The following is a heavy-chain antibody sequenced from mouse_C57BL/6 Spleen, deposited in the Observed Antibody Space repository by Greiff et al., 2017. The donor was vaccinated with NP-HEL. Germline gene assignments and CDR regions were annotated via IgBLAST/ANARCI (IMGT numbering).Heavy chain of an antibody. CDR2: ISDGGSYT. V-gene: IGHV5-4*01. Sequence: EVHLVESGGGLVKPGGSLKLSCAASGFTFSSYAMSWVRQTPEKRLEWVATISDGGSYTYYPDNVKGRFTISRDNAKNNLYLQMSHLKSEDTAMYYCARDSYDAMDYWGQGTSVTVSS. CDR3: ARDSYDAMDY. J-gene: IGHJ4*01. CDR1: GFTFSSYA.